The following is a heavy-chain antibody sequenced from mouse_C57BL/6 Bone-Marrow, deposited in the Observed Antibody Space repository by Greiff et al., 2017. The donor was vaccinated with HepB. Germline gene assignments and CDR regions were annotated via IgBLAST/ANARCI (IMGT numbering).Heavy chain of an antibody. CDR1: GYTFTSYT. CDR2: INPSSGYT. D-gene: IGHD1-1*01. J-gene: IGHJ4*01. CDR3: VTTVVADYYAMDY. Sequence: VQLQQSGAELARPGASVKMSCKASGYTFTSYTMHWVKQRPGQGLEWIGYINPSSGYTKYKQKFKDKATLTADKSSSTAYMQLSSLTSEDSAVYYCVTTVVADYYAMDYWGQGTSVTVSS. V-gene: IGHV1-4*01.